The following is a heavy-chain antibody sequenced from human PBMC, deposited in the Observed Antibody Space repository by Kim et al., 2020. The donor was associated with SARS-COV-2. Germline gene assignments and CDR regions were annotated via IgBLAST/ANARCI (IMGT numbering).Heavy chain of an antibody. CDR1: SGSFSSYY. D-gene: IGHD1-1*01. J-gene: IGHJ4*02. V-gene: IGHV4-34*01. Sequence: SETLSLTCAVYSGSFSSYYWSWIRQPPGKGLEWIGEINHSGSTNYNSSLKSRVTISVDTSKNQFSLKLTSMTAADTALYYCARGAKLLDYWGQGTLVTVSS. CDR2: INHSGST. CDR3: ARGAKLLDY.